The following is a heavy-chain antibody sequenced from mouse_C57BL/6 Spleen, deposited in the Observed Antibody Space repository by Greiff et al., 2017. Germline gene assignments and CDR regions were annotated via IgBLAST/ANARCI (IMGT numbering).Heavy chain of an antibody. V-gene: IGHV10-1*01. CDR2: IRSKSNNYAT. Sequence: EVQLVESGGGLVQPKGSLKLSCAASGFSFNTYAMNWVRQAPGKGLEWVARIRSKSNNYATYYADSVKDRFTISRYDSESMLYLQMNNLKTEDTAMYYSVRQGDYYGSNYYAMDYWGQGTSVTVSS. D-gene: IGHD1-1*01. CDR3: VRQGDYYGSNYYAMDY. CDR1: GFSFNTYA. J-gene: IGHJ4*01.